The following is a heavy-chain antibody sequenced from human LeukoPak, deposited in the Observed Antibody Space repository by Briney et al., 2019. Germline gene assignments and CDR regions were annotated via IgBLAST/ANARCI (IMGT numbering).Heavy chain of an antibody. CDR1: GGSFSGYY. CDR2: INHSGST. J-gene: IGHJ4*02. CDR3: ARRKKSFEATISTLKGYYFDY. V-gene: IGHV4-34*01. Sequence: NASETLSLTCAVYGGSFSGYYWSWIRQPPGKGLEWIGEINHSGSTNYNPSLKSRVTISVDTSKNQFSLKLSSVTAADTAVYYCARRKKSFEATISTLKGYYFDYWGQGTLVTVSS. D-gene: IGHD3-16*02.